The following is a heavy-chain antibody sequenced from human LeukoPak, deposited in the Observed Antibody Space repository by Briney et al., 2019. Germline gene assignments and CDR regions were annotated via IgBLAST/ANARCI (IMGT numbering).Heavy chain of an antibody. J-gene: IGHJ4*02. CDR1: GYSFTNFD. Sequence: ASVKVSCKTSGYSFTNFDINWVRQAPGQGLEWMGIINPSGGSTSYAQKFQGRVTMTRDTSTSTVYMELSSLRSEDTAVYYCARDPRRDGYLDYWGQGTLVTVSS. D-gene: IGHD5-24*01. CDR2: INPSGGST. V-gene: IGHV1-46*01. CDR3: ARDPRRDGYLDY.